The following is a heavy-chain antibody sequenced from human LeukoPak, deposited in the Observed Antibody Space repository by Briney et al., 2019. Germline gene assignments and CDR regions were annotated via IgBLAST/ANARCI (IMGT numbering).Heavy chain of an antibody. J-gene: IGHJ4*02. CDR2: ISSSGSTI. CDR1: GFTFSDYY. D-gene: IGHD6-6*01. CDR3: ARDQARDRGISRRRPIAALDY. Sequence: GGSLRLSCAASGFTFSDYYMSWIRQAPGKGLEWVSYISSSGSTIYYADSVKGRFTISRDNAKNSLYLQTNSLRAEDTAVYYCARDQARDRGISRRRPIAALDYWGQGTLVTVSS. V-gene: IGHV3-11*04.